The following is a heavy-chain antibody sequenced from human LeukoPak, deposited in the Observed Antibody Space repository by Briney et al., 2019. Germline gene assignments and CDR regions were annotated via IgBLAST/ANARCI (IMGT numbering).Heavy chain of an antibody. CDR1: GFTFNSYG. D-gene: IGHD3-10*01. J-gene: IGHJ4*02. CDR3: AKDPYGSGSYAFDY. V-gene: IGHV3-30*18. CDR2: ISYDGSIK. Sequence: GGSLRLSCAASGFTFNSYGMHWVRQAPGKGLEWLAVISYDGSIKYYPDSVKGRFTISRDNSKNTLYLQMNSLRVDDTAVYYCAKDPYGSGSYAFDYWGQGTLVTVSS.